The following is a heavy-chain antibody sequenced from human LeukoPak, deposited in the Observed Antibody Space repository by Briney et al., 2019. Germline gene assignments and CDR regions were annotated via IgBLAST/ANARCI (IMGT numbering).Heavy chain of an antibody. J-gene: IGHJ4*02. D-gene: IGHD3-10*01. CDR1: GYTLTSYR. CDR2: INPSGGST. Sequence: GASVKASCKASGYTLTSYRIHWVRQAPGQGLEWMGIINPSGGSTTYTQKFQGRVTMTRDTSTSTVYMELSRLTSEDTAVYYCARDSLPHYYTSGSQNPADYWGQGTLVTVSS. V-gene: IGHV1-46*01. CDR3: ARDSLPHYYTSGSQNPADY.